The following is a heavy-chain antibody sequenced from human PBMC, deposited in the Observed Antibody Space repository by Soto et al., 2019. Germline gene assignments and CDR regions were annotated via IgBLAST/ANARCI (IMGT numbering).Heavy chain of an antibody. CDR1: GFIVSRNY. D-gene: IGHD2-21*01. V-gene: IGHV3-53*01. CDR2: IYRDDTT. J-gene: IGHJ4*02. Sequence: EVQLVQSGGGLIQPGWSLRLSCAASGFIVSRNYMSWVRQAPGKGLEWVSVIYRDDTTYYADSVKGRFTISRDNSKNTLYLQMNSLRAEDTAVYYCASANYLDSYFVGPTDYWGQGTLVPVSS. CDR3: ASANYLDSYFVGPTDY.